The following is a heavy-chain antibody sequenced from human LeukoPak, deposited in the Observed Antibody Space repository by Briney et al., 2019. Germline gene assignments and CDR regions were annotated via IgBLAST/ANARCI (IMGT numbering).Heavy chain of an antibody. V-gene: IGHV1-8*03. J-gene: IGHJ4*02. D-gene: IGHD3-3*01. CDR1: GYTFTDYD. CDR3: ARVTTISNYYFDY. CDR2: MNPNSGDT. Sequence: ASVRVSCKASGYTFTDYDINWVRQATGQGLEWMGWMNPNSGDTGYAQKFQGRITITRDTSISTAYMELSSLRSEDTPVYYCARVTTISNYYFDYWGQGALVTVSS.